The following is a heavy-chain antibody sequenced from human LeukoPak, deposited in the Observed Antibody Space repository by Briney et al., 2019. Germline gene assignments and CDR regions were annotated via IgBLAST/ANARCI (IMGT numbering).Heavy chain of an antibody. CDR3: ARARRWNAAVEGWWFDP. J-gene: IGHJ5*02. Sequence: PSETLSLTCTVSGGYISSYSWSWIRQPPGKGLEWIGYIYYSGSTNYNPSLKSRVTISVDTSKNQFSLKLRSVTAADTAVYYCARARRWNAAVEGWWFDPWGQGTLVTVSS. CDR2: IYYSGST. CDR1: GGYISSYS. D-gene: IGHD1-1*01. V-gene: IGHV4-59*01.